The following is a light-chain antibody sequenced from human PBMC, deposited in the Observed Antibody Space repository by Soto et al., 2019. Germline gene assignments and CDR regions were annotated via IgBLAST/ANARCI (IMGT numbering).Light chain of an antibody. CDR3: QSYDSSLSAL. V-gene: IGLV1-40*01. Sequence: QAVVTQPPSVSGAPGQRVTISCTGSSSNIGAGYDVHWYQQLPGTAPKLLIYGNSNRPSVVPDRFSGSKSGTSASLAITGLQAEDEADYYCQSYDSSLSALFGGGTKLTVL. CDR1: SSNIGAGYD. J-gene: IGLJ2*01. CDR2: GNS.